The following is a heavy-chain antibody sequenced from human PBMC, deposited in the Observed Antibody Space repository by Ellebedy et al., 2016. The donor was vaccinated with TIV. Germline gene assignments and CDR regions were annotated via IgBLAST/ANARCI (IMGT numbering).Heavy chain of an antibody. Sequence: MPSETLSLTCTVSGGPISSSTSYWGWIRQPPGKGLEWIGSIHFRGSTYYNPSLKSRVTISVVTSKNQFSLKLSSVTAADTAVYYCATARRDPYYSGMDVWGQGTTVTVSS. CDR2: IHFRGST. CDR1: GGPISSSTSY. J-gene: IGHJ6*02. CDR3: ATARRDPYYSGMDV. D-gene: IGHD6-13*01. V-gene: IGHV4-39*01.